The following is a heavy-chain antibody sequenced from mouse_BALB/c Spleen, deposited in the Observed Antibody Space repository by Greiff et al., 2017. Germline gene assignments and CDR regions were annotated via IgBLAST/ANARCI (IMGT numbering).Heavy chain of an antibody. D-gene: IGHD2-10*02. Sequence: DVHLVESGGGLVQPGGSLRLSCATSGFTFTDYYMSWVRQPPGKALEWLGFIRNKANGYTTEYSASVKGRFTISRDNSQSILYLQMNTLRAEDSATYYCARDGYGNYVGAMDYWGQGTSVTVSS. CDR1: GFTFTDYY. CDR3: ARDGYGNYVGAMDY. V-gene: IGHV7-3*02. CDR2: IRNKANGYTT. J-gene: IGHJ4*01.